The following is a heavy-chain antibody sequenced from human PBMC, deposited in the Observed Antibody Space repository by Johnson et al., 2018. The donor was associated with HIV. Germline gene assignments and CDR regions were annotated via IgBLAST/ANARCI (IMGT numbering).Heavy chain of an antibody. D-gene: IGHD1-14*01. CDR1: GFTFDDYG. CDR2: ISYDGSNE. V-gene: IGHV3-30*03. Sequence: QVQLVESGGGLVQPGGSLRLSCAASGFTFDDYGMSWVRQAPGKGLEWVALISYDGSNEYYADSVKGRFTIYRDNSKNTLYLQRSSLRTEDTAVYYCARVLGGRCPGAFGIWGQGKMLTVSS. CDR3: ARVLGGRCPGAFGI. J-gene: IGHJ3*02.